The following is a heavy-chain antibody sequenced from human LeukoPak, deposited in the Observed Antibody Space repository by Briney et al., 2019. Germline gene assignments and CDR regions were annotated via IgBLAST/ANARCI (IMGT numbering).Heavy chain of an antibody. D-gene: IGHD6-19*01. V-gene: IGHV3-74*01. CDR3: ARVGIAVAAYYFDY. J-gene: IGHJ4*02. CDR2: INPDDGST. CDR1: GFTFRKYW. Sequence: PGGSLRLSCAASGFTFRKYWLHWVRQAPGKGLVWVSRINPDDGSTSYADSVKGRFTISRDNAKSTLYLQMNSLRAEDTAVYYCARVGIAVAAYYFDYWGQGTLVTVSS.